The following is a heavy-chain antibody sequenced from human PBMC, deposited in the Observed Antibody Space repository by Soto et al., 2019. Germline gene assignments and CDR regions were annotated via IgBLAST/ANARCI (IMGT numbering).Heavy chain of an antibody. D-gene: IGHD6-13*01. Sequence: SETLSLTCTVSGGSISSYYWSWIRQPPGKGLEWIGYIYYSGSTNYNPSLKSRVTISVDTSKNQFSLKLSSVTAADTAVYYCAKSIAAAGTRSFSFDYWGQGTLITV. CDR2: IYYSGST. J-gene: IGHJ4*02. CDR1: GGSISSYY. V-gene: IGHV4-59*01. CDR3: AKSIAAAGTRSFSFDY.